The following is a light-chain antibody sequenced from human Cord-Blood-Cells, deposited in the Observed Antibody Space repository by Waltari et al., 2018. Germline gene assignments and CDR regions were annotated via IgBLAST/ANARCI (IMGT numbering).Light chain of an antibody. CDR3: HQSSSLPRT. CDR1: QDISNY. CDR2: DAS. Sequence: DIQMTQSPSSLSASVGDRVTITCQASQDISNYLNWYQQKPGKAPKLLIYDASNLETGVPSRFSGSGSGTDFTFTISSLQPEDIATYYCHQSSSLPRTFGQGTKVEIK. V-gene: IGKV1-33*01. J-gene: IGKJ1*01.